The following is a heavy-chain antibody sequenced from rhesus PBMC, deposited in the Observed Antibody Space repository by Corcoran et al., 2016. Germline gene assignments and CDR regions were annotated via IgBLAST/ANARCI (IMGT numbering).Heavy chain of an antibody. D-gene: IGHD4-11*01. Sequence: QVTLKESGPALVKPTQTLTLTCTFSGFSLTTSGMGVDWIRQPPGKALEWLALIYWDDDKRYRTSLKSRLTISKDTSKNQVVLTMTNMDPMDTATYYCARNYDKIDYWGQGVLVTVSS. CDR1: GFSLTTSGMG. CDR3: ARNYDKIDY. J-gene: IGHJ4*01. CDR2: IYWDDDK. V-gene: IGHV2-152*01.